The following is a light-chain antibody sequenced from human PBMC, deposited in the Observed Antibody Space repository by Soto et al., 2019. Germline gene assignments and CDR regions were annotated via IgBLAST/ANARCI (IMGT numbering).Light chain of an antibody. CDR3: SSFAGTNSFV. V-gene: IGLV2-8*01. CDR2: EVT. CDR1: TSDIGAYNY. J-gene: IGLJ1*01. Sequence: QSALTQPPSAPGSPGQSVTISCTGTTSDIGAYNYASWYQQRPGKAPKLIIYEVTRRPSGVPDRIFGSKSYTTASLTVSGLQAEDEADYYCSSFAGTNSFVFGTGTKLTVL.